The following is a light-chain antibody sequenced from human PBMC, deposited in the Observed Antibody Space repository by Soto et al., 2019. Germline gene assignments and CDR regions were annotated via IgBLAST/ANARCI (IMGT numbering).Light chain of an antibody. Sequence: DIQMTQSPSSLSSSVGDRVTITCRASQSISSYLNWYQQKPGKAPKLLIYAASSLRRGVPARFSGSGSGTDFPLTISSLQPEDFATDYCQQSYSTPPTFGQGTKLEIK. CDR3: QQSYSTPPT. CDR2: AAS. V-gene: IGKV1-39*01. J-gene: IGKJ2*01. CDR1: QSISSY.